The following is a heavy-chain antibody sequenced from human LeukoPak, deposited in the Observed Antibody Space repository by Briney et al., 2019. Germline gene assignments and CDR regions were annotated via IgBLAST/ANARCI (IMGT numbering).Heavy chain of an antibody. D-gene: IGHD3-3*01. Sequence: GGSLRLSCAASGFTFSSYAMHWVRQAPGKGLEWVAVISYDGSNKYYADSVKGRFTISRDNSKNTLYLQMNSLRAEDTAVYYCARAAIFGVVSYYYMDVWGKGTTVTVAS. V-gene: IGHV3-30-3*01. CDR3: ARAAIFGVVSYYYMDV. CDR1: GFTFSSYA. J-gene: IGHJ6*03. CDR2: ISYDGSNK.